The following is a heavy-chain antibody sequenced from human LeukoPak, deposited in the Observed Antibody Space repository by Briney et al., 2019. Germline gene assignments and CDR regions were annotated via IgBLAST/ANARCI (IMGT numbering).Heavy chain of an antibody. J-gene: IGHJ5*02. V-gene: IGHV4-59*01. CDR2: IYYSGST. CDR1: GGSISSYY. CDR3: ARGWLQSRNWFDP. D-gene: IGHD5-24*01. Sequence: SETLSLTCTVSGGSISSYYWSWIRQPPGKGLEWIGYIYYSGSTNYNPSLKNRVTISVDTSKNQFSLKLSSVTAADTAVYYCARGWLQSRNWFDPWGQGTLVTVSS.